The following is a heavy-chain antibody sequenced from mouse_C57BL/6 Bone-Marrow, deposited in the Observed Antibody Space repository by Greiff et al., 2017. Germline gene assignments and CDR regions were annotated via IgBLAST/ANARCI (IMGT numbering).Heavy chain of an antibody. D-gene: IGHD1-2*01. Sequence: QVQLQQSGPELVKPGASVKLSCKASGYSFTSYYIHWVKQRPGQGLEWIGWIYPGRGNTKYNEKFKGKATLTAHTSSSPAYMQLSSLTTEDSAVCYFASSLIRLLAYWGQGTLVTVSA. CDR2: IYPGRGNT. CDR1: GYSFTSYY. J-gene: IGHJ3*01. CDR3: ASSLIRLLAY. V-gene: IGHV1-66*01.